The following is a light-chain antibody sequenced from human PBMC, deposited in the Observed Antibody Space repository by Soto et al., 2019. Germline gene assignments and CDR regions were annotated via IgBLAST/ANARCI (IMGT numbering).Light chain of an antibody. CDR3: HQFNGDPS. CDR2: DAS. Sequence: AIQLTQSPSSLSASVGDRVIITCRASQGVGRALAWYQQKPGKSPKLLIYDASILETGAPARFGGSGSGTDFTLTISTLQPEDFATYYCHQFNGDPSFGQGTRLDIK. J-gene: IGKJ5*01. CDR1: QGVGRA. V-gene: IGKV1-13*02.